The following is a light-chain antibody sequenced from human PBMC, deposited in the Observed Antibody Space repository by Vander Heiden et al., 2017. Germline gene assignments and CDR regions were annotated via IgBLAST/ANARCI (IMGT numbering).Light chain of an antibody. J-gene: IGLJ3*02. Sequence: QSVLTQPPSASGTPGPRVPISCSGRRSNIGGHTVNWYQQYPGAAPKLLIYLDHQRPSGVADRFSGSKSGTSASLAISGLQYEDEADYYCAVRDDNLRAVVFGGGTKLTVL. CDR2: LDH. CDR1: RSNIGGHT. CDR3: AVRDDNLRAVV. V-gene: IGLV1-44*01.